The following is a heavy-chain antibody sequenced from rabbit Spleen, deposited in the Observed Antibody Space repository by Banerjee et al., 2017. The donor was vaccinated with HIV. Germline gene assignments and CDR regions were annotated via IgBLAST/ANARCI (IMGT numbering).Heavy chain of an antibody. CDR3: PRDLTGFIGWNFGW. CDR1: GFSFSNKVV. Sequence: QEQLVESGGGLVKPEGSLKLCCTASGFSFSNKVVMCWVRQAPVKGLEWIACINAITGKPVYATWAKGRFTISQASSTTVSLQMTSLTAADTATYFCPRDLTGFIGWNFGWWGQGTLVTVS. V-gene: IGHV1S45*01. CDR2: INAITGKP. D-gene: IGHD3-1*01. J-gene: IGHJ4*01.